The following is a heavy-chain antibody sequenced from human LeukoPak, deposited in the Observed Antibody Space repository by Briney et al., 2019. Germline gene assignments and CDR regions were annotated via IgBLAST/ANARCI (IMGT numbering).Heavy chain of an antibody. CDR2: ISSSGSTI. CDR3: AKNRGGVVTTIRAFQFYGMDV. CDR1: GFTFSDYY. D-gene: IGHD2-21*02. Sequence: GGSLRLSCAASGFTFSDYYMSWIRQAPGKGLEWVSYISSSGSTIYYADSVKGRFTISRDNAKNSLYLQMNSLRAEDTAVYYCAKNRGGVVTTIRAFQFYGMDVWGQGTTVAVSS. J-gene: IGHJ6*02. V-gene: IGHV3-11*01.